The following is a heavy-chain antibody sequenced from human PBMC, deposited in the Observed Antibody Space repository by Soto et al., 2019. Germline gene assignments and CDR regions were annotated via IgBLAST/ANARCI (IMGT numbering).Heavy chain of an antibody. D-gene: IGHD3-22*01. CDR2: IIPIFGTA. V-gene: IGHV1-69*06. Sequence: QVQLVQSGAEVKKPGSSVKVSCKASGGTFSSYAISWVRQAPGQGLEWMGGIIPIFGTANYAQKFQGRVTITADKSTSTAYMALSSLRSEDTAVYYCARDSRYYYDSSGSLDAFDIWGQGTMVTVSS. CDR1: GGTFSSYA. CDR3: ARDSRYYYDSSGSLDAFDI. J-gene: IGHJ3*02.